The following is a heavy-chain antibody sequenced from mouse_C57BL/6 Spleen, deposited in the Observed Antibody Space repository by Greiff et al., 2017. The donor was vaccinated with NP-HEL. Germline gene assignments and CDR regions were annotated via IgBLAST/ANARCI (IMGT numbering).Heavy chain of an antibody. CDR1: GYSITSGYY. V-gene: IGHV3-6*01. CDR3: ARGSSGPYAMDY. J-gene: IGHJ4*01. D-gene: IGHD3-2*02. CDR2: ISYDGSN. Sequence: EVKLQESGPGLVKPSQSLSLTCSVTGYSITSGYYWNWIRQFPGNKLEWMGYISYDGSNNYNPSLKNRISITRDTSKNQFFLKLNSVTTADTAAYYCARGSSGPYAMDYWGQGTSVTVSS.